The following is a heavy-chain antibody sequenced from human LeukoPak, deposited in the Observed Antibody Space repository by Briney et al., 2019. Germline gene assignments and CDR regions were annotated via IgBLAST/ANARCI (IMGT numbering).Heavy chain of an antibody. CDR2: ISAYNGNT. V-gene: IGHV1-18*01. CDR1: GYTFTSYA. CDR3: ARVMNWAVAWYVRGYYYYYYYMDV. D-gene: IGHD6-19*01. Sequence: GASVKVSCKASGYTFTSYAMHWVRQAPGQRLEWMGWISAYNGNTNYAQKLQGRVTMTTDTSTSTAYMELRSLRSDDTAVYYCARVMNWAVAWYVRGYYYYYYYMDVWGKGTTVTVSS. J-gene: IGHJ6*03.